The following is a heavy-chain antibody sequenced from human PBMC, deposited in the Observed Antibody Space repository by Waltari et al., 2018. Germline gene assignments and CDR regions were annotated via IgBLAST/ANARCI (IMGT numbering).Heavy chain of an antibody. D-gene: IGHD3-22*01. CDR2: IYYSGST. CDR1: GGSISSPS. V-gene: IGHV4-59*11. Sequence: QVQLQESGPGVVKTSETLSLTCTISGGSISSPSWSWIRQPPGKGLEWIGYIYYSGSTNYNPSLKSRVTISVDTSKHQFSLKLSSVTAADTAVYYCASLYYHDSSGYSYYFDYWGQGTLVTVSS. CDR3: ASLYYHDSSGYSYYFDY. J-gene: IGHJ4*02.